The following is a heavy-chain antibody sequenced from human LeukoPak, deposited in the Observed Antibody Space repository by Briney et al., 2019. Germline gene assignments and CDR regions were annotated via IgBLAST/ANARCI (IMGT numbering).Heavy chain of an antibody. D-gene: IGHD4-17*01. CDR3: ARLDYGDWGSFDP. Sequence: SETLSLTCTVSGGSISSSSYYWGWIRQPPGKGLEWIGSIYYSGSTYYNPSLKSRVTISVDTSKNQFSLKLSSVTAADTAVYYCARLDYGDWGSFDPWGQGTLVTVSS. J-gene: IGHJ5*02. CDR1: GGSISSSSYY. CDR2: IYYSGST. V-gene: IGHV4-39*01.